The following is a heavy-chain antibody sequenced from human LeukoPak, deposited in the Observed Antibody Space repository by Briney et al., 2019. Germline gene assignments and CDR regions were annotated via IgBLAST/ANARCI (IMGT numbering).Heavy chain of an antibody. CDR3: ARDKVDYFDY. V-gene: IGHV1-69*13. Sequence: GASVKVSCKASGGTFSSYAISWVRQAPGQGLEWMGGIIPIFGTANYAQKFQGRVTITADESTSTAYMELSSLRSEDTAVNYCARDKVDYFDYWGQGTLVTVSS. J-gene: IGHJ4*02. CDR1: GGTFSSYA. CDR2: IIPIFGTA.